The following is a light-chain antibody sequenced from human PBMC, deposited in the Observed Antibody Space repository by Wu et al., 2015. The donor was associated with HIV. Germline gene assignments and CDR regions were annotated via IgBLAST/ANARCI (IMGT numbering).Light chain of an antibody. CDR1: QSLSSNY. CDR3: QQYHDSPRT. J-gene: IGKJ1*01. CDR2: GAS. Sequence: PGEGATLSCRASQSLSSNYLAWYQQKPGQAPRLLIYGASSRATGIPDRFSGSGSGTDFTLTISRLEPEDFAVYYCQQYHDSPRTFGQGTKVEI. V-gene: IGKV3-20*01.